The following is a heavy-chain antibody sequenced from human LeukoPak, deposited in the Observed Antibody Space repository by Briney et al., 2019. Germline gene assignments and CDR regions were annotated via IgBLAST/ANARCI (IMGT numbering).Heavy chain of an antibody. Sequence: RAGGSLRLSCAASGFTFSTYSMNWVRQAPGKGLEWVSYISSSSGTKYYTDSVQGRFTISRDNAKNSLYLQMNSLRAEDTAVYYCARTGEYSAFDLWGQGTMVTVSS. V-gene: IGHV3-48*04. CDR1: GFTFSTYS. J-gene: IGHJ3*01. CDR2: ISSSSGTK. D-gene: IGHD2/OR15-2a*01. CDR3: ARTGEYSAFDL.